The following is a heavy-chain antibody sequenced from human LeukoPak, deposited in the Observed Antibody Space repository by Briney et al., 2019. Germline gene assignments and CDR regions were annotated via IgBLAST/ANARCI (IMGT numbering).Heavy chain of an antibody. V-gene: IGHV5-51*01. CDR2: IYPGDSDT. Sequence: GESLKISCKGSGYSFMNYWIGWVRQMPGKGLGWMGIIYPGDSDTRYSPSFQGQVTISADKSISTAYLQWSSLKASDTAMYYCARHPIVGATQSWFDPWGQGTLVTVSS. CDR1: GYSFMNYW. CDR3: ARHPIVGATQSWFDP. J-gene: IGHJ5*02. D-gene: IGHD1-26*01.